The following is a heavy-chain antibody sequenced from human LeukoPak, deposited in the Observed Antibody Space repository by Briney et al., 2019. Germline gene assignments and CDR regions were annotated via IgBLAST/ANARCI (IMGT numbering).Heavy chain of an antibody. V-gene: IGHV4-59*01. D-gene: IGHD3-10*01. J-gene: IGHJ5*01. CDR2: NHYTGST. Sequence: PSETLSLTCTVFGGSISTYYWTWIRQPPGKGLERIGYNHYTGSTNHNPSLKSRVTMSVDTSKNQFSLKLSSVTAADTAVYYCARGRSGGDWFDSWGQGTLVTVSS. CDR1: GGSISTYY. CDR3: ARGRSGGDWFDS.